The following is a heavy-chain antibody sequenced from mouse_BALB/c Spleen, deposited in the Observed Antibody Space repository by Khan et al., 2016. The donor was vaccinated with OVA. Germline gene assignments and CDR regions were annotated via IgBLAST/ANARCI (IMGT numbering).Heavy chain of an antibody. D-gene: IGHD1-1*01. V-gene: IGHV2-6-1*01. CDR2: IWSDGST. CDR3: ARNAFSYYGTAMDY. Sequence: QVQLKESGPGLVAPSQSLSITCTISGFSLTSYGVHWVRQPPGKGLEWLVMIWSDGSTTYNSALKSRLSISKDNSKSQVVLKMNSLQTDDTAMYYWARNAFSYYGTAMDYWGQGTSVTVSS. J-gene: IGHJ4*01. CDR1: GFSLTSYG.